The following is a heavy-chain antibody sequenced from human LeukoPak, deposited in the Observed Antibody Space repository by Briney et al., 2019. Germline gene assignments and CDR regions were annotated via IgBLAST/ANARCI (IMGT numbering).Heavy chain of an antibody. Sequence: GGSLRLSCAASGFTVSSNYMHWVRRAPGRGLEWVSIIYSGGTTYHADSVKGRFTFSRDNSKNTVYLQMNSLRAEDTALYYCARGEMATVVDYWGQGTLVTVSS. J-gene: IGHJ4*02. CDR1: GFTVSSNY. CDR3: ARGEMATVVDY. CDR2: IYSGGTT. V-gene: IGHV3-53*01. D-gene: IGHD5-24*01.